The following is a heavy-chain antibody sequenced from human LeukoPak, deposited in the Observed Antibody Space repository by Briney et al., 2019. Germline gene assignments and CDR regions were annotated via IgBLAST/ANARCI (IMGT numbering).Heavy chain of an antibody. CDR1: GGSISSSSYY. CDR3: ARGRGTMVRGVIRIVFDY. J-gene: IGHJ4*02. Sequence: SETLSLTCTVSGGSISSSSYYWGWIRQPPGKGLEWIGSIYYSGSTYYNPSLKSRVTISVDTSKNQFSLKLSSVTAADTAVYYCARGRGTMVRGVIRIVFDYWGQGTLVTVSS. CDR2: IYYSGST. V-gene: IGHV4-39*07. D-gene: IGHD3-10*01.